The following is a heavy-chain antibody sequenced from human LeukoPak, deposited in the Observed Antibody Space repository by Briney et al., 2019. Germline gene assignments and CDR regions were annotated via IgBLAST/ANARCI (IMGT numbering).Heavy chain of an antibody. D-gene: IGHD3-9*01. CDR3: ARAKTGYDY. V-gene: IGHV3-30*03. CDR1: GFTLSSHG. J-gene: IGHJ4*02. Sequence: GRSLRLSCAASGFTLSSHGMHWVRQAPGKGLEWVAVISYDGSDKYYADSVQGRLTISRDNSKNSLYLQMNSLRDEDTAVYYCARAKTGYDYWGQGTLVTVSS. CDR2: ISYDGSDK.